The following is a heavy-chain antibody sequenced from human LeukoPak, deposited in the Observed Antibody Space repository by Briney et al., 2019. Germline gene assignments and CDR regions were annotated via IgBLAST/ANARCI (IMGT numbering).Heavy chain of an antibody. V-gene: IGHV4-39*01. Sequence: PSETLSLTCTISGGSISSYYWGWIRQPPGRGLEWIGSIYSSGSTYYNPSLKSRVTISVDTSKNQFSLKLTSVTAADTAVYYCARHYGPWGQGTLVTVSS. CDR2: IYSSGST. CDR3: ARHYGP. J-gene: IGHJ5*02. CDR1: GGSISSYY. D-gene: IGHD4-17*01.